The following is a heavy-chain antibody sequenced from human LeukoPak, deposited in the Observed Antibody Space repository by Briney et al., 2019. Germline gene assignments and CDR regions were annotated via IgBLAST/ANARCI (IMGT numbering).Heavy chain of an antibody. Sequence: SETLSLTCTVSGGSISSGGYYWSWIRQHPGKGLEWIGYIFYGGSTYNPSLKSRVTISVDRSKNQFSLKLSSVTAADTAVYYCAGYGDYAVDPWGQGTLVTVSS. J-gene: IGHJ5*02. CDR1: GGSISSGGYY. CDR3: AGYGDYAVDP. V-gene: IGHV4-31*09. D-gene: IGHD4-17*01. CDR2: IFYGGST.